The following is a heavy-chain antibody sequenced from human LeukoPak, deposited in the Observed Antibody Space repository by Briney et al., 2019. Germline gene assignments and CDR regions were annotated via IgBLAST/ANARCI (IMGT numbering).Heavy chain of an antibody. V-gene: IGHV4-4*09. Sequence: SETLSLTCTVSGGSISSYYWSWIRQPPGKGLEWIGYIYTSGSTNYNPSLKSRVTISVDTSKNQFSLKLSSVTAADTAVYYCANQKSYYYGSGSPHDAFDIWGQGTMVTVSS. CDR3: ANQKSYYYGSGSPHDAFDI. J-gene: IGHJ3*02. D-gene: IGHD3-10*01. CDR2: IYTSGST. CDR1: GGSISSYY.